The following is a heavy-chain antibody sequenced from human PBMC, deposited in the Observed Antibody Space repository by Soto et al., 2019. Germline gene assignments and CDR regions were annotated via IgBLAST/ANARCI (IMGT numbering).Heavy chain of an antibody. J-gene: IGHJ3*02. Sequence: QVQLVQSGAEVKKPGSSVKVSCKASGETFSSYAMTCVRQAPGQGLEGMGGIIPIFGTPKYAQKFQGRVTITADESRSTGYMELISLRSEDTAVYFCARAPSTGPAYTGQDAFDIWGHGTMVTVAS. CDR3: ARAPSTGPAYTGQDAFDI. CDR1: GETFSSYA. CDR2: IIPIFGTP. D-gene: IGHD2-2*01. V-gene: IGHV1-69*01.